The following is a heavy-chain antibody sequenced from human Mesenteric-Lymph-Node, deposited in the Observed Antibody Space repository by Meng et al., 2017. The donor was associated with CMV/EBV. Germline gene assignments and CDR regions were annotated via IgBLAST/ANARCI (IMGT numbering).Heavy chain of an antibody. J-gene: IGHJ3*02. CDR3: ASISSSWLDAFDI. V-gene: IGHV1-8*01. D-gene: IGHD6-13*01. CDR2: MNPNSGNT. CDR1: GYTFTSYD. Sequence: ASVKVSCKASGYTFTSYDINWVRQATGQGLEWMGWMNPNSGNTGYAQKFQGRVTISVDTSKNTLYLQMNSLRAEDTAVYYCASISSSWLDAFDIWGQGTMVTVSS.